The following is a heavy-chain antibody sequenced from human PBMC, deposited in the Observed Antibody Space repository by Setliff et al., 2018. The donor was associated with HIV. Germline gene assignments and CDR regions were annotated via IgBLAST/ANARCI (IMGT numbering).Heavy chain of an antibody. Sequence: SETLSLTCTVSGGSISSGGYYWSWIRQHPGKGLEWIGYIYYSGSTYYNPSLKSRVTISVDTSKNQFSLKLSSVTAADTAVYYCAREYCSAGSCYSGRWGQGMLVTVSS. D-gene: IGHD2-15*01. CDR3: AREYCSAGSCYSGR. V-gene: IGHV4-31*03. J-gene: IGHJ4*02. CDR2: IYYSGST. CDR1: GGSISSGGYY.